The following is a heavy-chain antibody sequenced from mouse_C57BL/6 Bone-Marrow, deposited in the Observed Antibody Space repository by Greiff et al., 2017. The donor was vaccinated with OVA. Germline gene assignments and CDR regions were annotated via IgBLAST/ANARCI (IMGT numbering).Heavy chain of an antibody. CDR2: MWGCDDK. D-gene: IGHD1-1*01. Sequence: QVTLKVSGPGLLQPSQTLSLPCSFSGFSLSTFGMGVGWLRTPSGKGLEGLAHMWGCDDKYYNPALESRLTISKDTSKNQVFLKIANVDTADTATYYCARSPITTVVDGYAMDYWGQGTSVTVSS. CDR1: GFSLSTFGMG. J-gene: IGHJ4*01. V-gene: IGHV8-8*01. CDR3: ARSPITTVVDGYAMDY.